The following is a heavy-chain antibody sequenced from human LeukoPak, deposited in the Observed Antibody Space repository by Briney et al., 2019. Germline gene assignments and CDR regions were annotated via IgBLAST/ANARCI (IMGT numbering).Heavy chain of an antibody. CDR2: IYTSGST. J-gene: IGHJ4*02. D-gene: IGHD3-10*01. CDR3: ARAHYYGPGSYQYYFDY. Sequence: PSETLSLTCTVSGGSISSGSYYWSWIRQPAGKGLEWIGRIYTSGSTNYNPSLKSRVTISVDTSKNQFSLKLSSVTAANTAVYYCARAHYYGPGSYQYYFDYWGQGTLVTVSS. V-gene: IGHV4-61*02. CDR1: GGSISSGSYY.